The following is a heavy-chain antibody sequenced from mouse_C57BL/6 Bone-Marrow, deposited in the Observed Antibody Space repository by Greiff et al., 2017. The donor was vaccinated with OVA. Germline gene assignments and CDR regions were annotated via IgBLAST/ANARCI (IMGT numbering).Heavy chain of an antibody. CDR3: ARSGGLRRGAWFAY. J-gene: IGHJ3*01. CDR2: IYWDDDK. CDR1: GFSLSTSGMG. V-gene: IGHV8-12*01. Sequence: QVTLKVCGPGILQSSQTLSLTCSFSGFSLSTSGMGVSWIRQPSGKGLEWLAHIYWDDDKRYNPSLKSRLTISKDTSRNQVFLKITSVDTADTATYYCARSGGLRRGAWFAYWGQGTLVTVSA. D-gene: IGHD2-4*01.